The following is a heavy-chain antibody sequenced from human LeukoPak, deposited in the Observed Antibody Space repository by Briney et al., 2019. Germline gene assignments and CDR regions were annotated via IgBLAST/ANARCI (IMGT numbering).Heavy chain of an antibody. Sequence: GESLKISCKGSGYSFTSYWISWLRQMPGKGLEWMGRIDPSDSYSNYSPSFEGHVNMSADKSISTAYLQWSSLKASDTAMYYCARPKAGASYGYDAFDIWGQGTMVTVSS. V-gene: IGHV5-10-1*01. D-gene: IGHD1-26*01. CDR1: GYSFTSYW. CDR2: IDPSDSYS. CDR3: ARPKAGASYGYDAFDI. J-gene: IGHJ3*02.